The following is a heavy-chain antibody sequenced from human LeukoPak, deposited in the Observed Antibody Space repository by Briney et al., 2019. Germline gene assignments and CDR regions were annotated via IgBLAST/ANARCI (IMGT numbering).Heavy chain of an antibody. CDR1: GFTFRNYA. J-gene: IGHJ5*02. CDR2: IGSDGISI. D-gene: IGHD1-1*01. V-gene: IGHV3-23*01. CDR3: ARPGLTGPHTRCFDT. Sequence: PGGSLRLSCAASGFTFRNYAMSWVRQTPGNGLEWVSAIGSDGISIYYADSAKDRFTISRDNSRNTLYLQMNSLRAEDTAIYYCARPGLTGPHTRCFDTWGQGTMVTVSS.